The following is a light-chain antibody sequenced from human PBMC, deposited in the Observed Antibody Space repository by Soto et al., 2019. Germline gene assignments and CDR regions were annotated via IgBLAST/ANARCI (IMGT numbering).Light chain of an antibody. CDR1: SSDVGGYNY. CDR2: DVS. J-gene: IGLJ3*02. V-gene: IGLV2-11*01. Sequence: QSALTQPPSVSGSPGQSVTISCTGTSSDVGGYNYVSWYQQHPGKAPKLMIYDVSNRPSGVPDRFSGSKSGNTAPLTISGLQAEDDADYYCCSYIGSYTWVFGGGTKLTVL. CDR3: CSYIGSYTWV.